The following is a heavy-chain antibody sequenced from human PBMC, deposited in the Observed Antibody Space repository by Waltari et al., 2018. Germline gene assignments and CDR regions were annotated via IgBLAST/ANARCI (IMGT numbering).Heavy chain of an antibody. J-gene: IGHJ4*02. V-gene: IGHV3-7*01. CDR3: ARGAAHHRY. D-gene: IGHD6-6*01. CDR2: IKQNGSEK. CDR1: GFSFSSFW. Sequence: EVQLVESGGGLVQPGGSLRLSCAASGFSFSSFWMSWVRQAPGRGLELVANIKQNGSEKYYADSVMGRFTISRDDARNSFFLQMSSLRVEDTAVYYCARGAAHHRYWGQGILVTVSS.